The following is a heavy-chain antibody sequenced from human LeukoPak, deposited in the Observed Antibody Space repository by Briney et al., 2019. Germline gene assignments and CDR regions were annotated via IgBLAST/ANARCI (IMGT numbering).Heavy chain of an antibody. V-gene: IGHV3-53*01. CDR1: GFTVSSNY. Sequence: GGSLRLSCAASGFTVSSNYMSWVRQAPGKGLEWVSVIYSGGSTYYADSVKGRFTISRDNAKNSLYLQMNSLRAEDTAVYYCARALYCSGGSCYFDYWGQGTLVTVSS. D-gene: IGHD2-15*01. J-gene: IGHJ4*02. CDR3: ARALYCSGGSCYFDY. CDR2: IYSGGST.